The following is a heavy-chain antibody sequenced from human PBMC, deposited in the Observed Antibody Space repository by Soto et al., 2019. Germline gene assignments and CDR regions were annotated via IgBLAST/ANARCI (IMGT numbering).Heavy chain of an antibody. CDR2: ISSNGGST. V-gene: IGHV3-64*01. D-gene: IGHD3-10*01. J-gene: IGHJ4*02. CDR3: ARSGDNGYYFDY. Sequence: EVQLVESGGGLVQPGGSLRLSCAASGFTFSRYAMYWVRQAPGKGLEVVSAISSNGGSTYYANSVKGRFTISRDNSKNTLYLQMGSLRAEDMAVYYCARSGDNGYYFDYWGQGTLVTVSS. CDR1: GFTFSRYA.